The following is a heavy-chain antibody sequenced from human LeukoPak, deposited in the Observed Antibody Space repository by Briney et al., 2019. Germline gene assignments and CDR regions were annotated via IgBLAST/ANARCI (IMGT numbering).Heavy chain of an antibody. CDR3: ARLLNVLPRFGELMPFDY. D-gene: IGHD3-10*01. CDR2: IYPGDSDT. CDR1: GYSFTSYW. J-gene: IGHJ4*02. V-gene: IGHV5-51*01. Sequence: GESLKISCKGSGYSFTSYWIGWVRQMPGKGLEWMGIIYPGDSDTRYSPSFQGQVTISADKSISTAYLQLSSLKASDTAMYYCARLLNVLPRFGELMPFDYWGQGTLVIASS.